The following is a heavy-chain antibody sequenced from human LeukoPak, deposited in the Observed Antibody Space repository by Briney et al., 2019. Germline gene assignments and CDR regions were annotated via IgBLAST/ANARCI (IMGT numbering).Heavy chain of an antibody. V-gene: IGHV3-30-3*01. D-gene: IGHD1-14*01. CDR3: ARVEPKSLAFDI. CDR1: GFTFSSYA. Sequence: QTGGSLRLSCVASGFTFSSYAMHWVRQPPGKGLEWVAVISYNGNNKYSADSVKGRFTISRDNAKNSLYLQMNSLRAEDTAVYYCARVEPKSLAFDIWGQGTMVTVSS. CDR2: ISYNGNNK. J-gene: IGHJ3*02.